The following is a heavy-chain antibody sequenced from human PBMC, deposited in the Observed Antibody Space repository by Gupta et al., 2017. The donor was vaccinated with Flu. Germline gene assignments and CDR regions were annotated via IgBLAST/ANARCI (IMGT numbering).Heavy chain of an antibody. CDR1: GFIFTNYG. D-gene: IGHD1-1*01. CDR3: AVESHPGIRVSYDMDV. Sequence: VESGGGVVQPGRSLRLSCAASGFIFTNYGLHWVRQAPGKGLEWVARISYDGGNKYYADSVKGRFTISRDNSRTTVYLEISSLRAEDTAVYYCAVESHPGIRVSYDMDVWGQGTTVIVSS. CDR2: ISYDGGNK. J-gene: IGHJ6*02. V-gene: IGHV3-30*03.